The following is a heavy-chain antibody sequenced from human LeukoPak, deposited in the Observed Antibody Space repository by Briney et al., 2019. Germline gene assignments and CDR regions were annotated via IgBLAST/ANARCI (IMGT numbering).Heavy chain of an antibody. V-gene: IGHV1-2*02. CDR3: ARYPISMVREPFDY. CDR1: GYTFTGYY. J-gene: IGHJ4*02. CDR2: INPNSGGT. D-gene: IGHD3-10*01. Sequence: ASVKVSCKASGYTFTGYYMHWVRQAPGQGLEWMGWINPNSGGTNYAQKFQGRVTMTRDTSISTAYMELSRLRSDDTAAYYCARYPISMVREPFDYWGQGTLVTVSS.